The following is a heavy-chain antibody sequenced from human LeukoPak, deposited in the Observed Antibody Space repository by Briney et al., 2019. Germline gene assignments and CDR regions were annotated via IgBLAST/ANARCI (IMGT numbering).Heavy chain of an antibody. CDR3: ATARWQQLLFDY. CDR2: FDPEDGET. CDR1: GYTLTELS. J-gene: IGHJ4*02. V-gene: IGHV1-24*01. D-gene: IGHD6-13*01. Sequence: ASVKVFCKVSGYTLTELSMHWVRQAPGQGLEWMGGFDPEDGETIYAQKFQGRVTMTEDTSTDTAYMELSSLRSEDTAVYYCATARWQQLLFDYWGQGTLVTVSS.